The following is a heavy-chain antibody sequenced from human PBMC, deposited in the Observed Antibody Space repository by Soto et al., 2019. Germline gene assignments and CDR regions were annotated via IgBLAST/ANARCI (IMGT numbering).Heavy chain of an antibody. CDR3: ASPPHCTNGVCYGGKTEYFQH. Sequence: EVQLLESGGGLVQPGGSLRLSCAASGFTFSSYAMSWVRQAPGKGLEWVSAISGSGGSTYYADSVKGRFTISRDNSKNTPYLQMNSLRAEDTAVYYCASPPHCTNGVCYGGKTEYFQHWGQGTLVTVSS. V-gene: IGHV3-23*01. CDR2: ISGSGGST. J-gene: IGHJ1*01. D-gene: IGHD2-8*01. CDR1: GFTFSSYA.